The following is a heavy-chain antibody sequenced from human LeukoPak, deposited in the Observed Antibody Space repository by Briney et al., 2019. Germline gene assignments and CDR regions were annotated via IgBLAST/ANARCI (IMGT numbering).Heavy chain of an antibody. CDR2: IYYSGST. J-gene: IGHJ4*02. D-gene: IGHD6-19*01. V-gene: IGHV4-39*07. Sequence: SETLSLTCTVSGGSISSSSYYWGWIRQPPGKGLEWIGSIYYSGSTYYNPSLKSRVTISVDTSKNQFSLKLSSVTAADTAVYYCASGQWLSQHAYYFDYWGQGTLVTVSS. CDR1: GGSISSSSYY. CDR3: ASGQWLSQHAYYFDY.